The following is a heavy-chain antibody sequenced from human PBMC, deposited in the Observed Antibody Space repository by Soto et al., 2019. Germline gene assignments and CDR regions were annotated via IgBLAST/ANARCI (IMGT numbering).Heavy chain of an antibody. V-gene: IGHV3-11*01. CDR3: ARVSDYDFWSGYYTFDY. CDR2: ISSSGSTI. CDR1: GFTFSDYY. Sequence: GGSLRLSCAASGFTFSDYYMSWIRQAPGKGLEWVSYISSSGSTIYYADSVKGRFTISRDNAKNTLYLQMNSLRAEDTVVYYRARVSDYDFWSGYYTFDYWGQGTLVTVSS. J-gene: IGHJ4*02. D-gene: IGHD3-3*01.